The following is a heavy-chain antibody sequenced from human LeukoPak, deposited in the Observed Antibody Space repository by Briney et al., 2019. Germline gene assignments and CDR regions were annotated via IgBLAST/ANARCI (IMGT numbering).Heavy chain of an antibody. D-gene: IGHD4-17*01. CDR2: ISGSGGST. J-gene: IGHJ4*02. CDR1: GFTFSSYA. V-gene: IGHV3-23*01. Sequence: AGGSLRLSCAASGFTFSSYAMSWVRQAPGKGLEWVSAISGSGGSTYYADSVKGRFTISRDNSKNTLYLQMNSLRAEDTAVYYCARMKDPTTVTPLDYWGQGTLVTVSS. CDR3: ARMKDPTTVTPLDY.